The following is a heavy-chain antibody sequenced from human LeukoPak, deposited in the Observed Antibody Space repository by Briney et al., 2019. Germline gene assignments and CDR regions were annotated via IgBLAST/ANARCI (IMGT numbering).Heavy chain of an antibody. CDR2: INHSGST. D-gene: IGHD3-3*01. V-gene: IGHV4-34*01. J-gene: IGHJ5*02. CDR3: ARDGNDFWNDQRFDP. Sequence: SETLSLTCAVYGGSFSGYYWSWIRQPPGKGLERIGEINHSGSTNYNPSLKSRVTISVDTSKNQFSLKLSSVTAADTAVYYCARDGNDFWNDQRFDPWGQGTLVTVSS. CDR1: GGSFSGYY.